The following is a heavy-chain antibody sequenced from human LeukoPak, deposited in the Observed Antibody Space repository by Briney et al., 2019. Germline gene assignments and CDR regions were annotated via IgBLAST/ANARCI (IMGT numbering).Heavy chain of an antibody. CDR2: INTDGSTT. CDR1: GFTFSNYW. CDR3: ARDSGTYYYYYMDV. Sequence: PGGSLRLSCVASGFTFSNYWMYWVRQVPGKGLVWVSRINTDGSTTSYADSVKGRFTISRDNAKNTLYLQMNSLIAEDTAVYYCARDSGTYYYYYMDVWGKGTTVTVSS. D-gene: IGHD5-12*01. J-gene: IGHJ6*03. V-gene: IGHV3-74*01.